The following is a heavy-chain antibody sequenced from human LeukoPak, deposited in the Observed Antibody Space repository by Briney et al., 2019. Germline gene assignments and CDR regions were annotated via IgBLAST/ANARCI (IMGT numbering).Heavy chain of an antibody. CDR3: ARGEYYYDGGY. D-gene: IGHD3-22*01. Sequence: PGGSLRLSCAASGLTFSSYWMSWVRQAPGKGLEWVANIKEDGSEKNYVDSVKGRFTISRDNAKNSLYLRMNSLRAEDTAVYYCARGEYYYDGGYWGQGTLVTVSS. V-gene: IGHV3-7*05. CDR1: GLTFSSYW. CDR2: IKEDGSEK. J-gene: IGHJ4*02.